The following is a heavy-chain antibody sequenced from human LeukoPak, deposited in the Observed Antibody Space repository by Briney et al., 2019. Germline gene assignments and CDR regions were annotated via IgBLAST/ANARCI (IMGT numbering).Heavy chain of an antibody. Sequence: SETLSLTCTVSGGSISSYYWSWIRQPPGKGLEWIGYIYYSGSTNYNPSLKTRVTISVDTSKNQFSLKLSSVAAADTAVYYCAGTTSFDYWGEGALVTVSS. CDR3: AGTTSFDY. V-gene: IGHV4-59*01. CDR1: GGSISSYY. D-gene: IGHD4-17*01. CDR2: IYYSGST. J-gene: IGHJ4*02.